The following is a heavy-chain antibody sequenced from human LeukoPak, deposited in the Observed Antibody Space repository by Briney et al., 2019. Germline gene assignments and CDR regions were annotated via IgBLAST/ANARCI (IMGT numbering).Heavy chain of an antibody. D-gene: IGHD3-22*01. J-gene: IGHJ3*02. V-gene: IGHV4-4*07. CDR1: GGSISSYY. CDR2: IYTSGST. Sequence: KPSETLSLTCTVSGGSISSYYWSWIRQPAGKGLEWIGRIYTSGSTNYNPSLKSRVTMSVDTSKNQFFLKLSSVTAADTAVYYCARDRSYYDSSGYYSNDAFDIWGQGTMVTVSS. CDR3: ARDRSYYDSSGYYSNDAFDI.